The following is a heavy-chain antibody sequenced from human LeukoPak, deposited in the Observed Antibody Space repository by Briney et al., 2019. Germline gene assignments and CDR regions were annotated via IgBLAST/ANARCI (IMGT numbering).Heavy chain of an antibody. V-gene: IGHV3-23*01. CDR3: ARDQALQLVGDS. D-gene: IGHD6-13*01. J-gene: IGHJ4*02. CDR1: GFTFDTHH. Sequence: PGGSLRLSCAASGFTFDTHHMSWVRQAPGKGLEWLSDIIGSGGTTHYSDSVTGRFTISRDNSKNTLYLQMDNLRVEDTAVYYCARDQALQLVGDSWGQGTLVSVSS. CDR2: IIGSGGTT.